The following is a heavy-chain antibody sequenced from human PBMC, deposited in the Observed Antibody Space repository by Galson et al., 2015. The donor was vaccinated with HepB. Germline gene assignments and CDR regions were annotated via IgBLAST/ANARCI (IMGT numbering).Heavy chain of an antibody. CDR2: IWYDGSNK. Sequence: SLRLSCAASGFTFSSYGMHWVRQAPGKGLEWVAVIWYDGSNKYYADSVRGRFTISRDNSKNTLYLQMNSLRAEDTAAYYCASSSRNQYSSGWYTSLFDYWGQGTLVTVSS. J-gene: IGHJ4*02. D-gene: IGHD6-19*01. CDR1: GFTFSSYG. V-gene: IGHV3-33*01. CDR3: ASSSRNQYSSGWYTSLFDY.